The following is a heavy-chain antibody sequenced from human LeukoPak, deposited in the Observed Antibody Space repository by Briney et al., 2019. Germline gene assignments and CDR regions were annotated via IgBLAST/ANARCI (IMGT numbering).Heavy chain of an antibody. J-gene: IGHJ4*02. CDR3: ARERRRYYYDSSGYSSLVGY. CDR1: GGTFSSYA. Sequence: SVKVSCKASGGTFSSYAISWVRQAPGQGLEWMGGIIPIFGTPNYPQKFQARVTITPDESTSTAYMELSSLRSEDTAVYYCARERRRYYYDSSGYSSLVGYWGQGALVTVSS. D-gene: IGHD3-22*01. V-gene: IGHV1-69*13. CDR2: IIPIFGTP.